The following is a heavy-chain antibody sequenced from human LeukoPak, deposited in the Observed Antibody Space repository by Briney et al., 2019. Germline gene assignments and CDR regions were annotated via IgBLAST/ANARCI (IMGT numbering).Heavy chain of an antibody. CDR2: INQDGSKV. CDR3: ARPIYSSSWDAFNI. CDR1: GFTFSSYW. V-gene: IGHV3-7*01. Sequence: PGGSLILSCAASGFTFSSYWMSWVRQAPGKGLECVANINQDGSKVYYVDSVKGRFTISRDKAKKSLFLQMNSLRAEDTAVYYCARPIYSSSWDAFNIWGQGTMVTVSS. D-gene: IGHD6-13*01. J-gene: IGHJ3*02.